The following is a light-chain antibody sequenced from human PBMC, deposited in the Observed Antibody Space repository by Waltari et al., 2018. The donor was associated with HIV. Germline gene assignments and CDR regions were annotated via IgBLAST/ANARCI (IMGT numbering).Light chain of an antibody. CDR2: NDN. CDR1: ELGNHR. Sequence: SYELSQAPSVSVSPEQMARIACYGHELGNHRAHWHQNKACRAPLFVMQNDNERPSGIPERFSGSKSRKTVMLTISGIQAEDEADYFCQSVGSGDTSVVFGGGTKLTVL. J-gene: IGLJ2*01. V-gene: IGLV3-25*03. CDR3: QSVGSGDTSVV.